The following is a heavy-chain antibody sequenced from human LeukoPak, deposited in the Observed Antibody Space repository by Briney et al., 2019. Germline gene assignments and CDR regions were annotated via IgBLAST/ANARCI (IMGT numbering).Heavy chain of an antibody. Sequence: GGSLRLSCAASGFTFSDYYMSWIRQAPGKGLEWVSYISSSGSTIYYADSVKGRFTISRDNAKNSLYLQMNSLRAEDTAVYYCAGGPWYDILTGYDYYGMDVWGQGTTVTVSS. J-gene: IGHJ6*02. V-gene: IGHV3-11*01. CDR1: GFTFSDYY. D-gene: IGHD3-9*01. CDR3: AGGPWYDILTGYDYYGMDV. CDR2: ISSSGSTI.